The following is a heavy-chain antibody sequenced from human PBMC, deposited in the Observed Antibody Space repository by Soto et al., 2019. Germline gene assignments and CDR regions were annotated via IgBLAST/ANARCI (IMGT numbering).Heavy chain of an antibody. Sequence: GASVKVSCKASGYTFTGYYMHWVRQAPGQGLEWMGWINPNSGGTNYAQKFQGWVTMTRDTSISTAYMELSRLRSDDTAVYYCARGIVDSGSPETQNNWFDPWGQGTLVTVSS. CDR3: ARGIVDSGSPETQNNWFDP. V-gene: IGHV1-2*04. CDR2: INPNSGGT. CDR1: GYTFTGYY. J-gene: IGHJ5*02. D-gene: IGHD1-26*01.